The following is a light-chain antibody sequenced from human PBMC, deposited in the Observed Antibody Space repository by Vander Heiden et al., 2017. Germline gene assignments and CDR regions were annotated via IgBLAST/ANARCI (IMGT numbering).Light chain of an antibody. CDR2: GAS. Sequence: ETVLTQSPGTLSLSPGERATVSCRASQSIRSSYLAWYQQKPGQAPMLLIYGASSRATGIPDRFSGSGSGTDFTLTISRLEPEDFAVYYCQQYDDSPLTFGPGTKVDIK. CDR1: QSIRSSY. CDR3: QQYDDSPLT. V-gene: IGKV3-20*01. J-gene: IGKJ3*01.